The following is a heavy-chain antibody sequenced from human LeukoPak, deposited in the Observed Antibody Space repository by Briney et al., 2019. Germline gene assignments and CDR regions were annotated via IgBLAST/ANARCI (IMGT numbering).Heavy chain of an antibody. Sequence: SQTLSLTCAISGDSVSSNSAAWNWIRQSPSRGLEWLGRTYYRSKWYNDYAVSVKSRITINPDTSKNQFSLQLNSVTPEDTAVYYCARSGTHLPVPKPADYFDYWGQGTLVTVSS. V-gene: IGHV6-1*01. CDR3: ARSGTHLPVPKPADYFDY. J-gene: IGHJ4*02. D-gene: IGHD1-1*01. CDR1: GDSVSSNSAA. CDR2: TYYRSKWYN.